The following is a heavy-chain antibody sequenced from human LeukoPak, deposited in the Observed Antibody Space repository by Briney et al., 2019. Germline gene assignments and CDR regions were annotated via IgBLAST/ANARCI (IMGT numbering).Heavy chain of an antibody. V-gene: IGHV1-69*05. CDR3: ARGTTYYYDSSGYSLRYNWFDP. D-gene: IGHD3-22*01. CDR2: IIPIFGTA. Sequence: SVKVSCKASGGTFSSYAISWVRQAPGQGLKWMGGIIPIFGTANYAQKFQGRVTITTDESTSTAYMELSSLRSEDTAVYYCARGTTYYYDSSGYSLRYNWFDPWGQGTLVTVSS. CDR1: GGTFSSYA. J-gene: IGHJ5*02.